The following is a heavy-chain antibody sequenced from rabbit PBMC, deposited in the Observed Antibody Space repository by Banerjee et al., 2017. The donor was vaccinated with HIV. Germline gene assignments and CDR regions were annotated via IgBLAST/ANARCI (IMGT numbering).Heavy chain of an antibody. Sequence: GLVQPEGSLTLTCKASGFSFSSGYDMCWVRQAPGKGLEWIACIDTGSSGRTYYASWAKGRFTISKTSSTTVTLQMTSLTAADTATYFCARDLAGVIGWNFNLWGPGTLVTVS. CDR1: GFSFSSGYD. D-gene: IGHD4-1*01. CDR3: ARDLAGVIGWNFNL. CDR2: IDTGSSGRT. V-gene: IGHV1S40*01. J-gene: IGHJ4*01.